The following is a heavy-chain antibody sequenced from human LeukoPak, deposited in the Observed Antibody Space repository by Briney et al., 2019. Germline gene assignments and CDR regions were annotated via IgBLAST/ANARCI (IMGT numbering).Heavy chain of an antibody. CDR2: ISSNGGST. J-gene: IGHJ2*01. CDR1: GFTSSSYA. V-gene: IGHV3-64D*06. CDR3: ARAEWSNWYFDL. D-gene: IGHD3-3*01. Sequence: GGSLRLSCSASGFTSSSYAMLWVRQAPGKGLEYVSAISSNGGSTYYADSVKGRFTTSRDNSKNTLYLQMSSLRAEDTAVYYCARAEWSNWYFDLWGRGTLVTVSS.